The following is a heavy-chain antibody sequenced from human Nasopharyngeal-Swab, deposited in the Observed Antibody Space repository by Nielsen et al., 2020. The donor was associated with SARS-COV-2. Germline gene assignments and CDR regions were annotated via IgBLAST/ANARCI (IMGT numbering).Heavy chain of an antibody. CDR2: ISSSSSTI. CDR1: GFTFSSYS. V-gene: IGHV3-48*01. D-gene: IGHD4-17*01. CDR3: ARDKGHDYGDYYYYMDV. Sequence: GESLKISCAASGFTFSSYSMNWVRQAPGKGLEWVSYISSSSSTIYYADSVKGRFTISRDNAKNSLYLQMNSLRAEDTAVYYCARDKGHDYGDYYYYMDVWGKGTTVTVSS. J-gene: IGHJ6*03.